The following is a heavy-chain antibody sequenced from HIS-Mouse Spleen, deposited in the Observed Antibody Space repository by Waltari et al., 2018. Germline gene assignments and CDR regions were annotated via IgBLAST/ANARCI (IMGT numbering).Heavy chain of an antibody. J-gene: IGHJ2*01. CDR1: GCSISIRSYS. Sequence: QLQLQESGPGLVKPSATLSLTCTVSGCSISIRSYSWCWIRQPPGKGLEWIGSIYYSGSTYYNPSLKSRVTISVDTSKNQFSLKLSSVTAADTAVYYCAREIPYSSSWYDWYFDLWGRGTLVTVSS. D-gene: IGHD6-13*01. CDR3: AREIPYSSSWYDWYFDL. CDR2: IYYSGST. V-gene: IGHV4-39*07.